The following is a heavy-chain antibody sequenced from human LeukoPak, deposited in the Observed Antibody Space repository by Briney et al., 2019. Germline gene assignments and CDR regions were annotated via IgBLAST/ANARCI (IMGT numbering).Heavy chain of an antibody. CDR2: INHSGST. J-gene: IGHJ4*02. Sequence: PSETLSLTCTVSGASIRSQYWSWIRQPAGKGLEWIGEINHSGSTNYNASLKSRVTISVDTSKNQFSLKLSSVTAADTAVYYCARSYDSSGYSHWGQGTLVTVSS. V-gene: IGHV4-34*01. CDR3: ARSYDSSGYSH. D-gene: IGHD3-22*01. CDR1: GASIRSQY.